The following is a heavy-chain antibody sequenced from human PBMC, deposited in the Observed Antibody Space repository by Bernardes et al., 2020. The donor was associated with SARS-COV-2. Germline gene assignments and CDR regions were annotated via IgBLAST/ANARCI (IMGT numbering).Heavy chain of an antibody. CDR2: SRNKADSYST. J-gene: IGHJ4*02. V-gene: IGHV3-72*01. CDR3: TRTTGGGYSPLDC. D-gene: IGHD1-26*01. Sequence: GVSLRLFCAASGFTFSDHYMDWVRQAPGKGLQWVARSRNKADSYSTEYAASVRGRFTIPRDESQKLLYLQMNSLKTEDTAVYYCTRTTGGGYSPLDCWGQGTLVTVSS. CDR1: GFTFSDHY.